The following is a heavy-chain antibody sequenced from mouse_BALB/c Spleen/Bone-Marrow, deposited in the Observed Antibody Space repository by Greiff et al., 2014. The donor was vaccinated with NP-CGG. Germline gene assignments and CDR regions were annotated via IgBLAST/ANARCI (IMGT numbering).Heavy chain of an antibody. Sequence: VQLQQSGAELARPGASVKSSCKASGYTFTSYWMQWVKQRPGQGLEWIGAIYPGDGDTRYTQKFKGKATLTADKSSSTAYMQLSSLASEDSAVYYCARGDYGSSYEGAMDYWGQGTSVTVSS. CDR1: GYTFTSYW. CDR2: IYPGDGDT. D-gene: IGHD1-1*01. CDR3: ARGDYGSSYEGAMDY. J-gene: IGHJ4*01. V-gene: IGHV1-87*01.